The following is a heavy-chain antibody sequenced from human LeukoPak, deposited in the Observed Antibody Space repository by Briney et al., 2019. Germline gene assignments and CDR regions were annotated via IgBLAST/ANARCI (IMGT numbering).Heavy chain of an antibody. Sequence: PGRSLRLSCAASGFTFSSYAMHWVRQAPGKGLEWVAVISYDGGNTYYVDSVKGRFTISRDNSKNTLYLQLDSLRAEDTAVYYCARDSTYYYGSGSSGPHYFDYWGQGTLVTVSS. CDR2: ISYDGGNT. V-gene: IGHV3-30*01. CDR1: GFTFSSYA. D-gene: IGHD3-10*01. CDR3: ARDSTYYYGSGSSGPHYFDY. J-gene: IGHJ4*02.